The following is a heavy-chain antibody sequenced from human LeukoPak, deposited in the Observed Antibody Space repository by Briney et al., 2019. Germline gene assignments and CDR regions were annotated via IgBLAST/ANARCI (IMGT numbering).Heavy chain of an antibody. D-gene: IGHD3-10*01. J-gene: IGHJ4*02. CDR2: ISGSGGST. Sequence: PGGSLRLSCAASGFTFSSYVMSWVRQAPGKGLEWVSAISGSGGSTYYADSVKGRFIISRDNSKNTLYLQMNSLRAEDTAVYYCASLLWSSSSPFDYWGQGTLVTVSS. CDR3: ASLLWSSSSPFDY. V-gene: IGHV3-23*01. CDR1: GFTFSSYV.